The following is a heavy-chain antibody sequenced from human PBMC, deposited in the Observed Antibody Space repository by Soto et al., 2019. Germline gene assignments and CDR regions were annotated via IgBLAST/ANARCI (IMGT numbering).Heavy chain of an antibody. CDR3: ARSAGSSSSNWFDP. J-gene: IGHJ5*02. V-gene: IGHV1-18*04. Sequence: ASVKVPCKASGYTFTSYCISWVRQAPGQGLEWMGWISAYNGNTNYAQKLQGRVTMTTDTSTSTAYMELRSLRSDDTAVYYCARSAGSSSSNWFDPWGQGTLVTVSS. CDR2: ISAYNGNT. CDR1: GYTFTSYC. D-gene: IGHD6-6*01.